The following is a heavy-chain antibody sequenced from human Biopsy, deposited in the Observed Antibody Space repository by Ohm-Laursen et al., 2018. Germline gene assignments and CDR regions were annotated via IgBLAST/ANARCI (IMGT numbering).Heavy chain of an antibody. D-gene: IGHD6-19*01. Sequence: SLTLSLTCTVSGDSLSSGPYNWSCLRQPPGQGLEYISFIYSGGNTNYNPSLQNRFTMSVDTSKNQLSLKLSPVIAADTAVYYCARGRRTSGWPYFANWGQGTLVIVSS. V-gene: IGHV4-61*01. CDR3: ARGRRTSGWPYFAN. CDR1: GDSLSSGPYN. J-gene: IGHJ4*02. CDR2: IYSGGNT.